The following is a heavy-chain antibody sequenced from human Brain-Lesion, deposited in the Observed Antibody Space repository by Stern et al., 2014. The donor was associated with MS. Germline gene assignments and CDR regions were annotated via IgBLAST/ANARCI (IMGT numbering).Heavy chain of an antibody. CDR2: IFNSGST. V-gene: IGHV4-61*02. J-gene: IGHJ6*02. D-gene: IGHD2-2*01. Sequence: VQLVESGPGLVKPSQTLSLSCTVSGGSISSGGYYWSWIRQPAGKGLEWIGRIFNSGSTSYNPSLKSRVTLSIDKSKNQFSLRLNPMTAADTAVYYCARGRVVPGFQYYATDVWGQGTTVIVSS. CDR3: ARGRVVPGFQYYATDV. CDR1: GGSISSGGYY.